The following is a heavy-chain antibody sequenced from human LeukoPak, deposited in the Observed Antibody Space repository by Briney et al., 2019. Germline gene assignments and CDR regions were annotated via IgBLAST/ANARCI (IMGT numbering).Heavy chain of an antibody. D-gene: IGHD5-12*01. V-gene: IGHV3-48*04. CDR1: GFTFSSYS. Sequence: GGSLRLSCAASGFTFSSYSMNWVRRASGKGLEWVSYISSSSSTIYYADSVKGRFTISRDNAKNSLYLDMNRLRAEDTAVYYCATDSGYKTFDVWGQGTMVTVTS. J-gene: IGHJ3*01. CDR3: ATDSGYKTFDV. CDR2: ISSSSSTI.